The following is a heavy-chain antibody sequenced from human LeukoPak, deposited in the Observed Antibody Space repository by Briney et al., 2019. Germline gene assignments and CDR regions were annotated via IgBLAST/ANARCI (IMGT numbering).Heavy chain of an antibody. CDR2: ISSSGTTI. D-gene: IGHD3-22*01. Sequence: GGSLRLSCAASGFTFSDYYMSWIRQAPGKGLEWVSYISSSGTTIYYADSVKGQFTISRDNAKNSLYLQMNDLRAGDTAVYYCARDSAMKNYYDSSGYYINSYYFDYWGQGTLVTVSS. J-gene: IGHJ4*02. V-gene: IGHV3-11*04. CDR1: GFTFSDYY. CDR3: ARDSAMKNYYDSSGYYINSYYFDY.